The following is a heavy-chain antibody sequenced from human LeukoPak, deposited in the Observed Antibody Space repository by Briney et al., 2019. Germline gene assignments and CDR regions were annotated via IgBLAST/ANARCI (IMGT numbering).Heavy chain of an antibody. CDR1: GYTFTGYY. CDR3: AISIVVVPAAWTDAFDI. V-gene: IGHV1-2*02. D-gene: IGHD2-2*01. CDR2: INPNSGGT. Sequence: ASVKVSCKASGYTFTGYYMHWERQAPGQGLEWMGWINPNSGGTNYAQKFQGRVTMTRDTSISTAYMELSRLRSDDTAVYYCAISIVVVPAAWTDAFDIWGQGTMVTVSS. J-gene: IGHJ3*02.